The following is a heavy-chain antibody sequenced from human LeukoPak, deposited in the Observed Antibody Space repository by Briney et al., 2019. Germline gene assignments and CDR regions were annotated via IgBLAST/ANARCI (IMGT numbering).Heavy chain of an antibody. J-gene: IGHJ5*02. CDR2: GSDSGGT. V-gene: IGHV4-34*01. Sequence: SETLSLTCAVYGGSLNGHYWSWIRQPPGMGLEWIGEGSDSGGTKFNPSLKSRVTISADTSKNQFSLKLSSVTAADTAVYYCAKNGQSGFSFDPWGQGTLVTVSS. CDR1: GGSLNGHY. D-gene: IGHD2-8*01. CDR3: AKNGQSGFSFDP.